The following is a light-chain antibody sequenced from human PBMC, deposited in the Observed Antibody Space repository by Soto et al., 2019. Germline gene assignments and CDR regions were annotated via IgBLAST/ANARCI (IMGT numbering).Light chain of an antibody. V-gene: IGKV1-33*01. J-gene: IGKJ3*01. CDR3: QHYDYLPL. CDR1: QDIGNF. CDR2: GAF. Sequence: DILMTQSPSSLSASVGDRVTIACQASQDIGNFLNWYQHKPGKAPKLVIYGAFNLEAGVPSRFSGGGSGTDFTFTISSLQPEDVATYYCQHYDYLPLFGPGTKVDLK.